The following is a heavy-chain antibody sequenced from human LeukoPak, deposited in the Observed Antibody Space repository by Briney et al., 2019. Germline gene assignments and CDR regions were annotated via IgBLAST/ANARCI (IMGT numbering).Heavy chain of an antibody. CDR3: AKGTPGYSYYYMDV. CDR2: MRYDGSDK. D-gene: IGHD3-9*01. J-gene: IGHJ6*03. CDR1: GFTFSSYG. Sequence: PGRSLRLSCAASGFTFSSYGMHWVRQAPGKGLEWVTFMRYDGSDKYYADSVKGRFTISRDNSKNTLFLQMNSLRTEDTAVYYCAKGTPGYSYYYMDVWGKGTTVTISS. V-gene: IGHV3-30*02.